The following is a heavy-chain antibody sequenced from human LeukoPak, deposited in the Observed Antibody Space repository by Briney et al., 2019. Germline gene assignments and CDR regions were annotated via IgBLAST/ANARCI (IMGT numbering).Heavy chain of an antibody. CDR1: GFTFSDYA. V-gene: IGHV3-30*04. CDR3: AKDRGHYYYGSGGLFDY. CDR2: ISTDGTKK. D-gene: IGHD3-10*01. J-gene: IGHJ4*02. Sequence: GGSLRLSCVVAGFTFSDYAIHWVRQTPGKGLEWVAVISTDGTKKYSTDSVRGRFTISRDNSKNTLFLQMTSLRGDDTAIYYCAKDRGHYYYGSGGLFDYWGQGTLVTVSS.